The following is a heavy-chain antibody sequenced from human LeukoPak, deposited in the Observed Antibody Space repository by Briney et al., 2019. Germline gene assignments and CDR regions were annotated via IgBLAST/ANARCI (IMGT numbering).Heavy chain of an antibody. CDR2: ISHDGTNK. Sequence: GGSLRLSCVASGFNFTNAGIHWVRLAAGKGLEWVSFISHDGTNKYYSDSVDGRFTVSRLNSQNTVYLQMTDLRPDDTATYYCASEDVDTGDFWGQGTLVTVSS. CDR1: GFNFTNAG. CDR3: ASEDVDTGDF. V-gene: IGHV3-30*01. D-gene: IGHD5-18*01. J-gene: IGHJ4*02.